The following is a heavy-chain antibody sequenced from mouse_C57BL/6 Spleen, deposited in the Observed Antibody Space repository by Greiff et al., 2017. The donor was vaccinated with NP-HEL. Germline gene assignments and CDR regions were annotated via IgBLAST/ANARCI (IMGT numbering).Heavy chain of an antibody. D-gene: IGHD2-4*01. CDR1: GFTFSSYA. Sequence: EVQRVESGGGLVKPGGSLKLSCAASGFTFSSYAMSWVRQTPEKRLEWVATISDGGSYTYYPDNVKGRFPISRDNAKNNLYLQMSHLKSEDTAMYYCARRLRGYAMDYWGQGTSVTVSS. J-gene: IGHJ4*01. V-gene: IGHV5-4*01. CDR2: ISDGGSYT. CDR3: ARRLRGYAMDY.